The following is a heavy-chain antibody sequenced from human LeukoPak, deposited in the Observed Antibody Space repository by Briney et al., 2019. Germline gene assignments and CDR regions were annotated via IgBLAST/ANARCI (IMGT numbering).Heavy chain of an antibody. V-gene: IGHV1-69*04. CDR2: IIPILGIA. Sequence: SVKVSCKASGGTFSSYTISWVRQAPGQGLEWMGRIIPILGIANYAQKFQGRVAITADKSTSTAYMELSSLRSEDTAVYYCARDLQSYIVVVPAASLLGYWGQGTLVTVSS. D-gene: IGHD2-2*01. CDR1: GGTFSSYT. CDR3: ARDLQSYIVVVPAASLLGY. J-gene: IGHJ4*02.